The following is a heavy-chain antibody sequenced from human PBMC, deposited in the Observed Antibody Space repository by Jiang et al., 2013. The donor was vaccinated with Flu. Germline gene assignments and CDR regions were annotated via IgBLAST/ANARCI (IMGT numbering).Heavy chain of an antibody. V-gene: IGHV3-30*01. CDR3: AREPVAARPWDYYYYGMDV. D-gene: IGHD6-6*01. CDR1: GFTFSSYA. Sequence: VQLVESGGGVVQPGRSLRLSCAASGFTFSSYAMHWVRQAPGKGLEWVAVISYDGSNKYYADSVKGRFTISRDNSKNTLYLQMNSLRAEDTAVYYCAREPVAARPWDYYYYGMDVWGKGTTVTVSS. CDR2: ISYDGSNK. J-gene: IGHJ6*04.